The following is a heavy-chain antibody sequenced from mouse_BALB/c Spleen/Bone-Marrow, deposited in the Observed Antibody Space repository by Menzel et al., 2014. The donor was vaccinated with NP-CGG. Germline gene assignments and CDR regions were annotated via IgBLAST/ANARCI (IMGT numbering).Heavy chain of an antibody. Sequence: EVKVVESGGGLVQPKGSLKLSCAASGFTFNTNATNWVRQAPGKGLEWVARIRSKNNNYATYYADSVKDRFTISRDDSQSMLYLQMNNLKTEDTAMYYCVRGDDYDAWFTYWGQGTLVTVSA. D-gene: IGHD2-4*01. CDR3: VRGDDYDAWFTY. CDR2: IRSKNNNYAT. J-gene: IGHJ3*01. V-gene: IGHV10S3*01. CDR1: GFTFNTNA.